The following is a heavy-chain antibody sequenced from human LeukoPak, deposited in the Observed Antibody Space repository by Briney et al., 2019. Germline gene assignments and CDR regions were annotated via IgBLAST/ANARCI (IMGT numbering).Heavy chain of an antibody. V-gene: IGHV3-48*01. J-gene: IGHJ1*01. Sequence: GGSLRLSCAASGFTFSSYSMNWVRQAPGEGLEWVSYISGSSSTIYYADSVRGRFTISRDNAKNSLYLQMNSLRAEDTAVYYCARDRYGDPTQEYFQHWGQGTLVTVSS. D-gene: IGHD4-17*01. CDR2: ISGSSSTI. CDR3: ARDRYGDPTQEYFQH. CDR1: GFTFSSYS.